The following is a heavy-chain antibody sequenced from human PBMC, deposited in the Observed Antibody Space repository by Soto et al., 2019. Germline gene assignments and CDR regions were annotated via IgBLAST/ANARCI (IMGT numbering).Heavy chain of an antibody. CDR3: ARGRTPIAFDI. CDR2: IYHSGST. J-gene: IGHJ3*02. V-gene: IGHV4-31*03. CDR1: GGSISSGGYY. Sequence: QVQLQESGPGLVKPSQTLSLTCTVSGGSISSGGYYWSWIRQHPGKGLEWIGYIYHSGSTYYNPSLKSRVTISVDTSKNPFSLKLSSVTAADTGVYYCARGRTPIAFDIWGQGTMVTVSS.